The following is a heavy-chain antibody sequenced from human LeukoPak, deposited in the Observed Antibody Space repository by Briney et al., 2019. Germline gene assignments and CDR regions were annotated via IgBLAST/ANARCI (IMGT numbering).Heavy chain of an antibody. V-gene: IGHV4-34*01. CDR1: GGAFSGYY. Sequence: SETLSLTCAVYGGAFSGYYWSWIRQPPGKGLEWIGEINHSGSTNYNPSLKSRVTISVDTSKNQFSLKLSSVTAADTAVYYCARARGYLNWFDPWGQGTLVTVSS. CDR3: ARARGYLNWFDP. D-gene: IGHD5-18*01. J-gene: IGHJ5*02. CDR2: INHSGST.